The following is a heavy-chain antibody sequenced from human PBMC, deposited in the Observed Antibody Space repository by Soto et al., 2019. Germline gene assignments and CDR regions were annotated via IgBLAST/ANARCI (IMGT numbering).Heavy chain of an antibody. CDR3: ARGIAAAGTSVGMDV. V-gene: IGHV1-46*01. CDR1: GYTFTSYY. D-gene: IGHD6-13*01. CDR2: INPSGGST. J-gene: IGHJ6*02. Sequence: GTSAKASCKASGYTFTSYYMHWVRQAPGQGLEWMGIINPSGGSTSYAQKFQGRVTMTRDTSTSTVYMELSSLRSEDTAVYYCARGIAAAGTSVGMDVWGQGTTVTVSS.